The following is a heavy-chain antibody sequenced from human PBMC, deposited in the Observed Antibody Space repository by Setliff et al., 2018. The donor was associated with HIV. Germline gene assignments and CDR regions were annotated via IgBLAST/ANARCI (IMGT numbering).Heavy chain of an antibody. V-gene: IGHV4-61*02. CDR3: ARDGKEIDY. J-gene: IGHJ4*02. D-gene: IGHD1-26*01. CDR2: LHLSGDT. CDR1: GDSINSGTYY. Sequence: SETLSLTCTVSGDSINSGTYYWSWIRQPAGKGLEWIGRLHLSGDTNYNPSLKSRVTMSIDTSKNQFSPELNSVTAADTAVYYCARDGKEIDYWGQGILVTVSS.